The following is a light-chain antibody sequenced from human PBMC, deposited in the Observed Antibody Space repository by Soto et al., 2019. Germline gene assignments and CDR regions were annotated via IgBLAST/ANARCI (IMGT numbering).Light chain of an antibody. CDR1: QSIGSY. V-gene: IGKV1-5*01. CDR2: DAS. J-gene: IGKJ1*01. CDR3: QQYSGHWT. Sequence: DIQMTQSPSTLSASVGDRVTITCRASQSIGSYLNWYRQKPGKAPKLLIYDASSLESGVPSRFSGRGSGTEFTLTISSLQPDDCATYYCQQYSGHWTFGQGTKVDIK.